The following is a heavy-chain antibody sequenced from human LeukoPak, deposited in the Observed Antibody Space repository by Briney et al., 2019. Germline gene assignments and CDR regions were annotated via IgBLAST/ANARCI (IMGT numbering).Heavy chain of an antibody. J-gene: IGHJ4*02. V-gene: IGHV3-74*01. CDR1: GFTFSTYW. D-gene: IGHD5-12*01. CDR2: INTDGSTT. Sequence: GGSLRLSCAGCGFTFSTYWMHWVRQAPGGGLVWVSGINTDGSTTSYADSVKGRFTISRDNAKNTVYLQMSSLRAEDTAVYYRAKESGYDVDLEYWGQGALVTVSS. CDR3: AKESGYDVDLEY.